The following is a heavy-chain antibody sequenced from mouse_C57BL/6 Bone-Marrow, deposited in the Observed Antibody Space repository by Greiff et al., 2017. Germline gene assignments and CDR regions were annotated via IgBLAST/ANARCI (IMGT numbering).Heavy chain of an antibody. CDR3: ARPYYSNYWYFDV. CDR2: IYPGSGST. D-gene: IGHD2-5*01. J-gene: IGHJ1*03. Sequence: QVQLQQPGAELVKPGASVKMSCKASGYTFTSYWITWVKQRPGQGLEWIGDIYPGSGSTNYNEKFNSKATLTVDTSSKPAYMQLSSLTSEDSAVYYCARPYYSNYWYFDVWGTGTTGTVSS. CDR1: GYTFTSYW. V-gene: IGHV1-55*01.